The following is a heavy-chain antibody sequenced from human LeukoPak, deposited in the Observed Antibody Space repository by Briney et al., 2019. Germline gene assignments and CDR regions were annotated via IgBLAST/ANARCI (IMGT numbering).Heavy chain of an antibody. CDR2: ISSDGDST. V-gene: IGHV3-64*01. D-gene: IGHD1-26*01. CDR1: GFTFSTYA. Sequence: GGSLRLSCAASGFTFSTYAMHWDRQAPGKGLEYVSAISSDGDSTYYANSVKGRFTISRDNSKNTLYLQMNSLRAEDTAVYYCARCIVGATTPDYWGQGTLVTVSS. J-gene: IGHJ4*02. CDR3: ARCIVGATTPDY.